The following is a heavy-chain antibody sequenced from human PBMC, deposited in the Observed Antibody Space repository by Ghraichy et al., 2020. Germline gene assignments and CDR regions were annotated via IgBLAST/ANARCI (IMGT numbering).Heavy chain of an antibody. CDR2: IYYSGST. CDR1: GGSISSSSYY. Sequence: SETLSLTCTVSGGSISSSSYYWGWIRQPPGKGLEWIGSIYYSGSTYYNPSLKSRVTISVDTSKNQFSLKLSSVTAADTAVYYCARHPSSRDRRFDYWGQGTLVTVSS. CDR3: ARHPSSRDRRFDY. J-gene: IGHJ4*02. V-gene: IGHV4-39*01. D-gene: IGHD6-13*01.